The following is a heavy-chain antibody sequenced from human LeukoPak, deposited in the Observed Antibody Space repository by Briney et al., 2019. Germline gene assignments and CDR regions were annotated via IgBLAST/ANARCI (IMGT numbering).Heavy chain of an antibody. V-gene: IGHV3-7*01. J-gene: IGHJ4*02. Sequence: GGSLRLSCAASGFTFSHDWMSWVRQAPGKGLEWVASIKQDGSGEHYVDFVKGRFTISRDNAKNSLYLQMNSLRAEDTAVYYCARDHYNWTPDQGYKVFDYWGQGSLVTVSS. CDR1: GFTFSHDW. CDR3: ARDHYNWTPDQGYKVFDY. D-gene: IGHD1-20*01. CDR2: IKQDGSGE.